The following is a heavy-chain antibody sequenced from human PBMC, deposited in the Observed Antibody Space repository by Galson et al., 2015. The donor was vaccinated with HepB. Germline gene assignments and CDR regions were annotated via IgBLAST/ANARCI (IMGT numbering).Heavy chain of an antibody. CDR1: GFSLSTRGMR. Sequence: PALVKPTQTLTLTCTFSGFSLSTRGMRVSWIRQPPGKAREWLARIDWDNGKFYSTSLKTRLTISKDTSKNQVVLTMTNMDPVDTGTYYCARSLTTTGDWFDPWGQGTLVTVSS. CDR3: ARSLTTTGDWFDP. V-gene: IGHV2-70*04. CDR2: IDWDNGK. J-gene: IGHJ5*02. D-gene: IGHD1-1*01.